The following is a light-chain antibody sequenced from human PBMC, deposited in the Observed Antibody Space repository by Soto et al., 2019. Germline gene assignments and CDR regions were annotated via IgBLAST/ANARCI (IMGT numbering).Light chain of an antibody. CDR1: QTISNY. Sequence: DIQMTQSPSSLSASLVDRVTITFRAIQTISNYLNWYQQKPGRAPELLVYATSSLQSGVPSRFTGSGSGTHFTLTISGLQPADFATYFCQQSYNTPITFGQGTRLEIK. V-gene: IGKV1-39*01. CDR3: QQSYNTPIT. J-gene: IGKJ5*01. CDR2: ATS.